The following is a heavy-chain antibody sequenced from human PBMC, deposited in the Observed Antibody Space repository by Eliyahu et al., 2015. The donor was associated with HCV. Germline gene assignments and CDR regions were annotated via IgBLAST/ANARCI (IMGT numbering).Heavy chain of an antibody. CDR3: ATNGISGTYRTFEY. V-gene: IGHV1-18*01. CDR1: GHTFSXYG. J-gene: IGHJ4*02. CDR2: IRSYNGDT. Sequence: QVQLVQSGPEVRKPGASVKVSCKASGHTFSXYGILWVRQAPGQGLEWMGWIRSYNGDTNYAQKFRDRVTMTTDRSTSTAYMEVRSLASDDTAVYYCATNGISGTYRTFEYWGQGTLVTVSS. D-gene: IGHD4/OR15-4a*01.